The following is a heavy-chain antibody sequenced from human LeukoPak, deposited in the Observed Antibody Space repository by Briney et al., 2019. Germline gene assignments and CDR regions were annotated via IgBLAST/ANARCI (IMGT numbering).Heavy chain of an antibody. CDR3: ARVTMIVVVNWFDP. V-gene: IGHV4-30-2*01. J-gene: IGHJ5*02. CDR1: GGSISSGGYS. CDR2: FYHSGST. Sequence: SETLSLTCAVSGGSISSGGYSWSWIRQPPGKGLEWIGFFYHSGSTYYNPSLKSRVTISVDTSKNQFSRKLSSVTAADTAVYYCARVTMIVVVNWFDPWGQGTLVTVSS. D-gene: IGHD3-22*01.